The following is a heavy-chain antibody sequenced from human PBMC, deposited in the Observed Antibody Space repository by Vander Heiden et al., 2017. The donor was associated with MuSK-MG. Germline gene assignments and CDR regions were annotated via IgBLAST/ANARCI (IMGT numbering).Heavy chain of an antibody. V-gene: IGHV1-2*06. CDR1: GYSFTSYY. Sequence: QVQLVQSGAEVKKPGASVNVSCKAFGYSFTSYYMHWVRQAPGQGPEWMGRINPNGGGTKYAQKLQGRVTMTRDTSISTAYMALNGLTYDDTAVYYCPRTPILVMVAALRDWVQGTLFAVS. CDR3: PRTPILVMVAALRD. CDR2: INPNGGGT. J-gene: IGHJ4*02. D-gene: IGHD2-15*01.